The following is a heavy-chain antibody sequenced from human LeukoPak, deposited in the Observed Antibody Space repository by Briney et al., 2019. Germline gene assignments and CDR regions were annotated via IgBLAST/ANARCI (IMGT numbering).Heavy chain of an antibody. CDR1: GGSISSYY. Sequence: SETLSLTCTVSGGSISSYYWTWIRQPPGKGLEWIGYIYYSGSTNYNPSLKSRVTISVDTSKNQFSLKLSSVTAADTAVYYCARGQLRYFDWSSYDAFDIWGQGTMVTVSS. CDR3: ARGQLRYFDWSSYDAFDI. J-gene: IGHJ3*02. D-gene: IGHD3-9*01. CDR2: IYYSGST. V-gene: IGHV4-59*01.